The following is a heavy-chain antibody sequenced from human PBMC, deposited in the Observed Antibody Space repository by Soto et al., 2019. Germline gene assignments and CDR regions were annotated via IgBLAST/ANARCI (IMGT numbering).Heavy chain of an antibody. CDR3: ARHTSYASSGSLDY. CDR2: IYYSGST. Sequence: PSETLSLTCTVSGGSVSSGSYYWSWIRQPPGKGLEWIGYIYYSGSTNYSPSLKSRVAMSVDTSKNQFSLKLSSVTAADTAVYYCARHTSYASSGSLDYWGQGALVTVSS. V-gene: IGHV4-61*01. CDR1: GGSVSSGSYY. D-gene: IGHD3-10*01. J-gene: IGHJ4*02.